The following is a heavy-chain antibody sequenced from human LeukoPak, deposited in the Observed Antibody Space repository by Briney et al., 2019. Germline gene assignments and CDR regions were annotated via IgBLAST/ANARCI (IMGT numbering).Heavy chain of an antibody. Sequence: SQTLSLTCTVSGGSTSSGDYYWSWIRQPPGKGLEWIGYIYYSGSTYYNPSLKSRVTISVDTSKNQFSLKLSSVTAADTAVYYCAREWVGATPSAFDIWGQGTMVTVSS. CDR3: AREWVGATPSAFDI. D-gene: IGHD1-26*01. J-gene: IGHJ3*02. CDR2: IYYSGST. CDR1: GGSTSSGDYY. V-gene: IGHV4-30-4*01.